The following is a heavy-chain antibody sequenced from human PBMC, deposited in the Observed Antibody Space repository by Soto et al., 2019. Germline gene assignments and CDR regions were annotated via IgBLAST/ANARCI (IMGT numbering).Heavy chain of an antibody. CDR3: ARGLILWFGELSRRGGYYYYMDV. J-gene: IGHJ6*03. V-gene: IGHV4-34*01. D-gene: IGHD3-10*01. CDR1: GGSFSGYQ. CDR2: INDSGNI. Sequence: QLQLQQWGAGLLKPSETRSLTCAVYGGSFSGYQWSWIRQTPGKGLEWIGEINDSGNINYNPSLKSRVTILLDTPKKQISLKLSSVTAADSAVYYCARGLILWFGELSRRGGYYYYMDVWGKGTTVTVSS.